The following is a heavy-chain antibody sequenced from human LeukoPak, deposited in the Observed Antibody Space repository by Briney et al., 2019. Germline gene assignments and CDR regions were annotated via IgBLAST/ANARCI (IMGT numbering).Heavy chain of an antibody. CDR3: ARARGSDWSDTLFDY. J-gene: IGHJ4*02. CDR1: GFTFSSYA. CDR2: ISGSGGST. V-gene: IGHV3-23*01. Sequence: SGGSLRLSCAASGFTFSSYAMSWVRQAPGKGLEWVSAISGSGGSTYYADSVKGRFTISRDNSKNTLYLQMNSLKTGDTAVYYCARARGSDWSDTLFDYWGQGTLVTVSS. D-gene: IGHD6-19*01.